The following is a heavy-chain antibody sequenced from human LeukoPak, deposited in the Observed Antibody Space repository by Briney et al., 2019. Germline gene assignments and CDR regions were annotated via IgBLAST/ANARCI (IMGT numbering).Heavy chain of an antibody. Sequence: SSETLSLTCTVSGGSISSYYWSWIRQPPGKGLEWIGYIYYSGSTNYNPSLKSRVTISVDTSKNQFSLKLSSVTAADTAVYYCARDQELDAFDIWGQGTMVTVSS. V-gene: IGHV4-59*01. CDR1: GGSISSYY. D-gene: IGHD6-13*01. CDR2: IYYSGST. J-gene: IGHJ3*02. CDR3: ARDQELDAFDI.